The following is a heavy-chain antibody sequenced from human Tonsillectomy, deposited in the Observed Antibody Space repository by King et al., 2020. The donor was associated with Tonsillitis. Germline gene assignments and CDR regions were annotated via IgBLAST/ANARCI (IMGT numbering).Heavy chain of an antibody. Sequence: VQLVESGGGLVQPGGSLRLSCAASGFTFSSYEMNGVRQAPGKGLEWVSYIGSSGRAIYYADSVKGRFTISRDNAKNSLYLQMNSLRAEDTAVYYCARDSGYTIFDYWGQGTLVTVSS. CDR3: ARDSGYTIFDY. V-gene: IGHV3-48*03. J-gene: IGHJ4*02. CDR1: GFTFSSYE. CDR2: IGSSGRAI. D-gene: IGHD5-12*01.